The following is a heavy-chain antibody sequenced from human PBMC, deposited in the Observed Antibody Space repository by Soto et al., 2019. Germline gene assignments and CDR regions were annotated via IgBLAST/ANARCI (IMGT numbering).Heavy chain of an antibody. CDR2: IWYDGSNK. Sequence: QVQLVESGGGVDQPGRSLRLSCAASGFNFNSYGMHWVRQAPGKGLEWVAVIWYDGSNKYYADSVKGRFTISRDNSKNTLYLQMNSLRVEDTAVYYCVRDTTGAFDIWCQGTMVTVSS. V-gene: IGHV3-33*01. J-gene: IGHJ3*02. CDR1: GFNFNSYG. CDR3: VRDTTGAFDI. D-gene: IGHD1-1*01.